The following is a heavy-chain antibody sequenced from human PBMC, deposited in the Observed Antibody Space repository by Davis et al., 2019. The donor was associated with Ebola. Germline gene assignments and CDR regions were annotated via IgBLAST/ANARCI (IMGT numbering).Heavy chain of an antibody. V-gene: IGHV3-33*01. CDR2: IWYDGSNK. CDR3: ARDRVGGYSYGYMGY. Sequence: GESLKISCAASRFTFRNYGMHWVRQAPGKGLEWVALIWYDGSNKYYADSVKGRFTISRDNSKNTLYLQMNSLRAEDTAVYYCARDRVGGYSYGYMGYWGQGTLVTVSS. CDR1: RFTFRNYG. D-gene: IGHD5-18*01. J-gene: IGHJ4*02.